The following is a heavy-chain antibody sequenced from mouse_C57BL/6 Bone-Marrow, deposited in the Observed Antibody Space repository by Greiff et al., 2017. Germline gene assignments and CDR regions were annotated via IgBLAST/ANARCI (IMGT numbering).Heavy chain of an antibody. V-gene: IGHV1-76*01. J-gene: IGHJ3*01. CDR1: GYTFTDYY. CDR2: IYPGSGNT. Sequence: QVQLKQSGAELVRPGASVKLSCKASGYTFTDYYINWVKQRPGQGLEWIARIYPGSGNTYYNEKFKGKDTLTAEKSSSTAYMQLSSLTSEDSAVYFCARQDCGSSPWFAYWGKGTLVTVSA. D-gene: IGHD1-1*01. CDR3: ARQDCGSSPWFAY.